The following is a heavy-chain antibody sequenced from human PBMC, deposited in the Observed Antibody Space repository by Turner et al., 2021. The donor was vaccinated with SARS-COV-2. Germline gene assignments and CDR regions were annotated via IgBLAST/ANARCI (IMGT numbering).Heavy chain of an antibody. CDR2: INPSGGST. D-gene: IGHD4-17*01. V-gene: IGHV1-46*01. CDR1: GYTFTSYY. J-gene: IGHJ6*02. CDR3: ARDPTTTVTVDDYYYGMDV. Sequence: QVPLVQSGAEVKKPGATLKVSCKASGYTFTSYYMHWVRQAPGQGLEWMGIINPSGGSTSYAQKFQGRVTMTRDTSTSTVYMELSSLRSEDTAVYYVARDPTTTVTVDDYYYGMDVWGQGTTVTVSS.